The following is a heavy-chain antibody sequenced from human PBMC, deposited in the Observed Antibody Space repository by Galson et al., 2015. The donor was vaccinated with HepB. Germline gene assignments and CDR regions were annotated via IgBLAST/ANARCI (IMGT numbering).Heavy chain of an antibody. CDR3: ARRAITVTSEGYYYFYYMDV. CDR2: ISNSGSTI. V-gene: IGHV3-11*01. Sequence: SLRLSCAASGFTFSDFYMSWIRQAPGKGLEWVSYISNSGSTIYYADSVKGRFTISRDNAKNSLYLQMNSLRAEDTAVYYCARRAITVTSEGYYYFYYMDVGGKGTTVTVSS. D-gene: IGHD4-17*01. CDR1: GFTFSDFY. J-gene: IGHJ6*03.